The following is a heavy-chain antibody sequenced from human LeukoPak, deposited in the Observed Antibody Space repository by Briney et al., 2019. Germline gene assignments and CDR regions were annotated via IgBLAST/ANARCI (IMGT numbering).Heavy chain of an antibody. V-gene: IGHV1-8*01. Sequence: EASVKVSCKASGYTFTSYDINWVRQATGQGLEWMGWMNPTSGNTGFAQKFQGRVTMTRNTSISTAYMELSSLRSEDTAVYYCARGETLVAARPSGWFDPWGQGTLVTVSS. CDR3: ARGETLVAARPSGWFDP. CDR1: GYTFTSYD. D-gene: IGHD6-6*01. J-gene: IGHJ5*02. CDR2: MNPTSGNT.